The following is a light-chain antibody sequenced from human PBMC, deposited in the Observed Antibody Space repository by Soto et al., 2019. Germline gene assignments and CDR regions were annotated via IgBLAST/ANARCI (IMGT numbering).Light chain of an antibody. J-gene: IGKJ2*01. CDR3: QQYKSFPNT. V-gene: IGKV1-5*01. CDR1: QSANSW. CDR2: DAS. Sequence: DIQMTQSPSTLSASVGDRVTITCRASQSANSWLAWYQQKSGKAPQLLIYDASILEEGVPTWFSGSGSGTEFALTISSLQPDDFATYYCQQYKSFPNTFGQGTKVEIK.